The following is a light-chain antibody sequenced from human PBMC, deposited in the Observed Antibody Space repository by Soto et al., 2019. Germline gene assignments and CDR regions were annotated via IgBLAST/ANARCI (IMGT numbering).Light chain of an antibody. CDR3: QQSFTTPYT. J-gene: IGKJ5*01. V-gene: IGKV1-39*01. CDR2: TTS. Sequence: DIQVTQSPSSLSASVGDRFTITCRASQTIAMYVNWFQQKPGKAPKPLIYTTSSLQSGVPPRFSGSGSETDFTLTISRLQPEDSATYYCQQSFTTPYTFGQGTRLEIK. CDR1: QTIAMY.